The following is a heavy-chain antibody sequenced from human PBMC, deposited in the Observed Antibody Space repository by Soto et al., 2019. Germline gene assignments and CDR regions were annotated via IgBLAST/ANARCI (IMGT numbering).Heavy chain of an antibody. CDR3: AKDAPYCSGGSCYWQGYFDY. J-gene: IGHJ4*02. Sequence: QVQLVESGGGVVQPGRSLRLSCAASGFTFSSYGMHWVRQAPGKGLEWVAVISYDGSNKYYVDSVKGRFTISRDNSKNTLYLQMNSLRAEDTAVYYCAKDAPYCSGGSCYWQGYFDYWGQGTLVTVSS. CDR2: ISYDGSNK. D-gene: IGHD2-15*01. V-gene: IGHV3-30*18. CDR1: GFTFSSYG.